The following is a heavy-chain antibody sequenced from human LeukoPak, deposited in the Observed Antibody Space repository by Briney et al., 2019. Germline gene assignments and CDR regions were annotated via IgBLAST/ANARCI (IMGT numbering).Heavy chain of an antibody. Sequence: RPSETLSLTCTVSGGSITNNNYYWDWIRQPPGKGLEWIGDLYYSGSTHYNPSLKSRVTISVDTSKNQFSLKLNSVTAADTAVYYCARMTVGALAADYWGQGTLVTVSS. D-gene: IGHD1-26*01. CDR2: LYYSGST. CDR3: ARMTVGALAADY. CDR1: GGSITNNNYY. J-gene: IGHJ4*02. V-gene: IGHV4-39*01.